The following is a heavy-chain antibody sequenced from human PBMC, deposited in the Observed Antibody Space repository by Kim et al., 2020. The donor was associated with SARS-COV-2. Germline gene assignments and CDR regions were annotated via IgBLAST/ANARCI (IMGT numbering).Heavy chain of an antibody. J-gene: IGHJ2*01. Sequence: PKLQGRVTITTDTSTSTAYMELRSLRSDDTAVYYCARCSSTSWLYWYFDLWGRGTLVTVSS. CDR3: ARCSSTSWLYWYFDL. V-gene: IGHV1-18*01. D-gene: IGHD2-2*01.